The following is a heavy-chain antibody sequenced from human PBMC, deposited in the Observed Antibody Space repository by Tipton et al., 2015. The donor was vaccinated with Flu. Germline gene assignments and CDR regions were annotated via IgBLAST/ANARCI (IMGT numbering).Heavy chain of an antibody. Sequence: QLVQSGGGLVKPGGSLRLSCAASGFTLDDYVVSWFRQAPGKGLEWVGFIRTKVYGGTTEYAASVKGRFTISRDDSKTIAYLQMNSLNTEDTGVYYCTRGSTSSWLWGQGTLVTVSS. J-gene: IGHJ4*02. D-gene: IGHD6-13*01. CDR3: TRGSTSSWL. V-gene: IGHV3-49*05. CDR2: IRTKVYGGTT. CDR1: GFTLDDYV.